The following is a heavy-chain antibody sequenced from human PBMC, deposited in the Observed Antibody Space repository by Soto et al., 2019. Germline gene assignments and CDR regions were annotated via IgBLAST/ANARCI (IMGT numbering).Heavy chain of an antibody. Sequence: SMKVSCKASGGTFSSYAISWVRQAPGQGLEWMGGIIPIFGTANYVQKFQGRVTITADESTSTAYMELSSLRSEDTAVYYCARAGMVATAPFDYWGQGTLVTVSS. V-gene: IGHV1-69*13. CDR1: GGTFSSYA. D-gene: IGHD5-12*01. CDR3: ARAGMVATAPFDY. J-gene: IGHJ4*02. CDR2: IIPIFGTA.